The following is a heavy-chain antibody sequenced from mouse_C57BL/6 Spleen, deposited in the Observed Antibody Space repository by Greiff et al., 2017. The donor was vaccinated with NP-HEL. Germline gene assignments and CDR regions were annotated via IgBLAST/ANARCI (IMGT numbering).Heavy chain of an antibody. CDR1: GYSITSGYD. CDR2: ISYSGST. D-gene: IGHD2-4*01. Sequence: VQLQQSGPGMVKPSQSLSLTCTVTGYSITSGYDWHWIRHFPGNKLEWMGYISYSGSTNYNPSLKSRISITHDTSKNHFFLKLNSVTTEDTATYYCARGLYYDYDRGAMDYWGQGTSVTVSS. V-gene: IGHV3-1*01. J-gene: IGHJ4*01. CDR3: ARGLYYDYDRGAMDY.